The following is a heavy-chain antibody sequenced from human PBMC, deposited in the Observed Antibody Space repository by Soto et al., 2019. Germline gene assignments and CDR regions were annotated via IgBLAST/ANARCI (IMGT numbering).Heavy chain of an antibody. J-gene: IGHJ4*02. Sequence: QVQLQGSGPGLVRPSETLSLTCAVSGVSTSGFYWSWIRQPPGKGLEYIGYIYYTGTTYYNPSLKSRVTVSLDSSKNQISLKLTSVTAADTAINYCARGHLWLEDWGQGTLVTVSS. CDR3: ARGHLWLED. D-gene: IGHD3-3*01. CDR1: GVSTSGFY. V-gene: IGHV4-59*01. CDR2: IYYTGTT.